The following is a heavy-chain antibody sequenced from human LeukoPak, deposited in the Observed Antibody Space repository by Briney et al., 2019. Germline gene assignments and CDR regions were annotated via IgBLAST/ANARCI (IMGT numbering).Heavy chain of an antibody. V-gene: IGHV4-61*02. J-gene: IGHJ4*02. CDR2: IYTSGST. CDR1: GGSISSGNYY. CDR3: ASQYFLILSLYYFDN. D-gene: IGHD3-10*02. Sequence: PSETLSLTCTVSGGSISSGNYYWSWIRQPAGKGLEWIGRIYTSGSTNYNPSLKSRVTISVNTSKNQFSLKLSSVTAADTAVYYCASQYFLILSLYYFDNWGQGTLVTVSS.